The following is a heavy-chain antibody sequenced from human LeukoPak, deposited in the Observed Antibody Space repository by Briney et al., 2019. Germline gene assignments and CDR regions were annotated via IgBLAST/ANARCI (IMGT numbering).Heavy chain of an antibody. CDR2: ISGNNDNP. D-gene: IGHD2-2*01. CDR1: GYTFSNFG. CDR3: ARDGTSTDDC. Sequence: ASVTVSCTASGYTFSNFGISWVRQAPGQRLEWMGWISGNNDNPNYGQKFQGRFTVTTDSSTSTAYMELRNLRSDDTAVYYCARDGTSTDDCWGQGTLVTVSS. J-gene: IGHJ4*02. V-gene: IGHV1-18*01.